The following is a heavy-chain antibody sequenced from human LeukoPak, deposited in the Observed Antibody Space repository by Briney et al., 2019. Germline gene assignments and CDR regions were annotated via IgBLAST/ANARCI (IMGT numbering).Heavy chain of an antibody. D-gene: IGHD3-10*01. V-gene: IGHV3-21*01. J-gene: IGHJ5*02. CDR3: ARDRGSNWFDP. Sequence: GGSLRLSCAASGFTFSSNYMSWVRQAPGKGLEWVSSISSSSSYIYYADSVKGRFTISRDNAKNSLYLQMNSLRAEDTAVYYCARDRGSNWFDPWGQGTLVTVSS. CDR1: GFTFSSNY. CDR2: ISSSSSYI.